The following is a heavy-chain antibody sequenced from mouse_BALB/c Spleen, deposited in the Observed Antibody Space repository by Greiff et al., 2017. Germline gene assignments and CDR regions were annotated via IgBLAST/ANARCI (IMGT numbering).Heavy chain of an antibody. CDR3: ARGGYARDWYFDV. V-gene: IGHV5-6-5*01. D-gene: IGHD3-2*02. Sequence: EVKLMESGGGLVKPGGSLKLSCAASGFTFSSYAMSWVRQTPEKRLEWVASISSGGSTYYPDSVKGRFTISRDNARNILYLQMSSLRSEDTAMYYCARGGYARDWYFDVWGAGTTVTVSS. J-gene: IGHJ1*01. CDR2: ISSGGST. CDR1: GFTFSSYA.